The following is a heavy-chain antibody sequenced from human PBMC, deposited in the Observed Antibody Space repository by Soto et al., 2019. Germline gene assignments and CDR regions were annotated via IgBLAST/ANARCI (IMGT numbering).Heavy chain of an antibody. Sequence: PTETLSLTFAVSGGSISSGGYSWSWIRQPPGKGLEWIGYIYHSGSTYYNPSLKSRVTISVDRSKNQFSLKLSSVTAADTAVSHCAVGVGLPRYMWGKXSLVTVSS. CDR3: AVGVGLPRYM. V-gene: IGHV4-30-2*01. D-gene: IGHD1-1*01. CDR1: GGSISSGGYS. CDR2: IYHSGST. J-gene: IGHJ4*02.